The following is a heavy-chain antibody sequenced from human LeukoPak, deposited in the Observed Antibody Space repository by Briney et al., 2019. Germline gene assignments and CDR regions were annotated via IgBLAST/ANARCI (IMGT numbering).Heavy chain of an antibody. CDR1: GDSVSTTTSI. CDR3: ARRRHANNGVDV. Sequence: SQTLSLTCAISGDSVSTTTSIWNWTRQSPSRALEWLGRTYYRSKWNYDYADSVKSRITISPDTSENQFSLQLQFVTPEDSAVYYCARRRHANNGVDVWGQGTTVTVSS. V-gene: IGHV6-1*01. J-gene: IGHJ6*02. CDR2: TYYRSKWNY.